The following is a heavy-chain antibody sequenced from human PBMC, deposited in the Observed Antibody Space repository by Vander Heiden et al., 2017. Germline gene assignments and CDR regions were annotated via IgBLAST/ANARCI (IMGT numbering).Heavy chain of an antibody. J-gene: IGHJ4*02. CDR1: GFSLSTSGVG. D-gene: IGHD7-27*01. CDR3: AHRRVLRGSWNWGGFDY. Sequence: QITLKESGPTLVKPTQALTLTCTFPGFSLSTSGVGVGWIRQPPGKALEWLAPIYWDDDKRYSPSLTSRLAIIKDTSRNQVVLTMTNMDPVDTATYYCAHRRVLRGSWNWGGFDYWGQGILVTVSS. V-gene: IGHV2-5*02. CDR2: IYWDDDK.